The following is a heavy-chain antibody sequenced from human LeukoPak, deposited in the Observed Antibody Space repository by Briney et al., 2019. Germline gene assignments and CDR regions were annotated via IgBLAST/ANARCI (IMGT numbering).Heavy chain of an antibody. Sequence: LAGGTLRLSCAASGFSFSNYGMTWVRQAPGKGLEWVANIKQDGSEKYYVDSVKGRFTISRDNAKNSLYLQMNSLRAEDTAVYYCARSLRYFDWLRGRVISYYFDYWGQGTLVTVSS. CDR3: ARSLRYFDWLRGRVISYYFDY. CDR2: IKQDGSEK. J-gene: IGHJ4*02. D-gene: IGHD3-9*01. CDR1: GFSFSNYG. V-gene: IGHV3-7*01.